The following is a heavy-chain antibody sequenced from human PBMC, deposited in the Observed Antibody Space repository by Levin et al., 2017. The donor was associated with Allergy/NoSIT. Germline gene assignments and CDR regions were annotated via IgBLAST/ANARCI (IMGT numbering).Heavy chain of an antibody. CDR1: GSSFTRYW. CDR2: IQPGDSDV. V-gene: IGHV5-51*01. Sequence: GGSLRLSCKASGSSFTRYWIGWVRQMPGKGLEWMGIIQPGDSDVRYSPSFQGQVTISVDRSITTAYLQWSSLKAADTAMYYCARTYSSSWYGWFDPWGQGTLVTVSS. J-gene: IGHJ5*02. D-gene: IGHD6-13*01. CDR3: ARTYSSSWYGWFDP.